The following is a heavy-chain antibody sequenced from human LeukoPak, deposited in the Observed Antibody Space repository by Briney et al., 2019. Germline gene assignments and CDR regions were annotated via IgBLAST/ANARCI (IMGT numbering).Heavy chain of an antibody. Sequence: GASVKVSCKASGGTFSSYAISWVRQAPGQGLEWMGWLSTYNGNTNYAQKLQGRVTMTTDTSTSTAYMGLRSLRSDDTAIYYCARDVEMYYDSSAYGDYWGQGTLVTVSS. CDR2: LSTYNGNT. D-gene: IGHD3-22*01. CDR1: GGTFSSYA. V-gene: IGHV1-18*01. J-gene: IGHJ4*02. CDR3: ARDVEMYYDSSAYGDY.